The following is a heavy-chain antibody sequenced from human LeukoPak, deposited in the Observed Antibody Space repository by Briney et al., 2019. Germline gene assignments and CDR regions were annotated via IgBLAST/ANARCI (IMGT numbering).Heavy chain of an antibody. CDR3: AKAPLSGSTYYFDY. V-gene: IGHV3-23*01. CDR2: ISGSGGST. J-gene: IGHJ4*02. D-gene: IGHD5-12*01. CDR1: GFTFSSYS. Sequence: GGSLRLSCAASGFTFSSYSMNWVRQAPGKGLEWVSAISGSGGSTYYADSVKGRFTISRDNSKNTLYLQMNSLRAEDTAVYYCAKAPLSGSTYYFDYWGQGTLVTVSS.